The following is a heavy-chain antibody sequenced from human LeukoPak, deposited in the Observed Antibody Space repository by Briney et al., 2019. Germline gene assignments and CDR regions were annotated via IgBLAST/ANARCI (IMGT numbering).Heavy chain of an antibody. CDR3: AEDDVAAFATGYMDV. Sequence: PGGSLRLSCAASGFSVSRKYMSWVRQAPGKGLEWVSVIYSGGTTYHAESVKGRFTISRDRSKNTVYLQMNGLRADDTAVYYCAEDDVAAFATGYMDVWGKGTTVTVSS. D-gene: IGHD6-6*01. J-gene: IGHJ6*03. CDR2: IYSGGTT. CDR1: GFSVSRKY. V-gene: IGHV3-53*01.